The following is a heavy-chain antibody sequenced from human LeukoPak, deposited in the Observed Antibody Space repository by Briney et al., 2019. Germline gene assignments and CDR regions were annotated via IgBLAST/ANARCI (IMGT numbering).Heavy chain of an antibody. CDR3: ARDGWFGDYNWFDP. CDR1: GFTFDDYG. CDR2: ISSASNTI. D-gene: IGHD3-10*01. J-gene: IGHJ5*02. Sequence: GGSLRLSCAASGFTFDDYGMSWVRQAPGKGLEWISYISSASNTIYYADSVKGRFTISRDNTKNSVYLQMNSLRAEDTAMYYCARDGWFGDYNWFDPWGQGTLVTVSS. V-gene: IGHV3-48*01.